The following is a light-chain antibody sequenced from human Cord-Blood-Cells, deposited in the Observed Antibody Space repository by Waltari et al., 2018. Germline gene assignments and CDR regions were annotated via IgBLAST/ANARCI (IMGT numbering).Light chain of an antibody. CDR2: GAS. CDR1: QSVSSN. Sequence: EIVMTQPPATLSVSPGERATLSCRASQSVSSNLAWYQQKPGQAPRLLIYGASTRATGIPARVSGSGSGTEFTLTISSLQSEDFAVYYCQQYNNWPRTFGQGTKVEIK. CDR3: QQYNNWPRT. V-gene: IGKV3-15*01. J-gene: IGKJ1*01.